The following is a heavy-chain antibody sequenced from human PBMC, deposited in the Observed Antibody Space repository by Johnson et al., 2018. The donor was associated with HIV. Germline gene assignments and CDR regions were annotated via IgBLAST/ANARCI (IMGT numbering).Heavy chain of an antibody. V-gene: IGHV3-13*01. J-gene: IGHJ3*02. CDR3: AKDTGYSYVPITDDAFDI. D-gene: IGHD5-18*01. Sequence: EVQLLESGGGLVQPGGSLRLSCAASGFTFSSYDMHWVRQATGKGLEWVSAIGTAGDTYYPGSVKGRFTISRDNAKNSLYLQMNSLRAEDTALYYCAKDTGYSYVPITDDAFDIWGQGTIVTVSS. CDR1: GFTFSSYD. CDR2: IGTAGDT.